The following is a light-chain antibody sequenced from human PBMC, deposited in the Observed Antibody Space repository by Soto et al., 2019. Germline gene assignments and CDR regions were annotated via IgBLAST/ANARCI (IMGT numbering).Light chain of an antibody. Sequence: DIQMTQSPSTLSASVGDRVTITCRASQSISSWLAWYQQKPEKAPNLLIYKASSLESGVPSRFSGTGSGTEFTLTISSLQPDDFATYYCQQYSTSPLTFGGWTKVEIK. CDR1: QSISSW. CDR2: KAS. CDR3: QQYSTSPLT. J-gene: IGKJ4*01. V-gene: IGKV1-5*03.